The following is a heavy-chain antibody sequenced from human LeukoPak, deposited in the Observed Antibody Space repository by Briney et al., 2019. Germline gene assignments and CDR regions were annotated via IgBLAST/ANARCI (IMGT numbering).Heavy chain of an antibody. D-gene: IGHD5-18*01. CDR1: GGSFSGYY. J-gene: IGHJ4*02. Sequence: KPSATLSLTCAVYGGSFSGYYWSWIRQPPGKGLEWIGEINHSGSTNYNPSLKSRVTISVDTSKNQFSLKLSSVTAADTAVYYCARVKGGYSYGRAFDYWGQGTLVTVSS. CDR2: INHSGST. V-gene: IGHV4-34*01. CDR3: ARVKGGYSYGRAFDY.